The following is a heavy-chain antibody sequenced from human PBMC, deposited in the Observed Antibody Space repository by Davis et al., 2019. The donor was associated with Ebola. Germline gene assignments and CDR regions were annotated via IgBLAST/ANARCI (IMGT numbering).Heavy chain of an antibody. V-gene: IGHV4-61*10. CDR3: ARGDSGWGYYYYGMDV. Sequence: PSETLSLTCTVSGGSISGDRSYWSWIRQPAGKGLEWIGHIYASGSTYYNPSLKSRVTISVDTSKNQFSLKLSSVTAADTAVYYCARGDSGWGYYYYGMDVWGQGTTVTVSS. D-gene: IGHD6-19*01. CDR1: GGSISGDRSY. CDR2: IYASGST. J-gene: IGHJ6*02.